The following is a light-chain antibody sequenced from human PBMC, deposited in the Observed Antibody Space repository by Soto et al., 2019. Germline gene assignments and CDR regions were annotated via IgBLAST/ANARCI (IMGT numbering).Light chain of an antibody. CDR3: CSYVGSSTWV. V-gene: IGLV1-47*02. J-gene: IGLJ3*02. CDR2: STN. CDR1: SSNIGSNY. Sequence: QSVLTQPPSASGTPGQGVTISCSGSSSNIGSNYVFWYQQLPGTAPKLLIYSTNQRPSGVSDRFSGSKSGNTASLTISGLQAEDEANYYCCSYVGSSTWVFGGGTKLTVL.